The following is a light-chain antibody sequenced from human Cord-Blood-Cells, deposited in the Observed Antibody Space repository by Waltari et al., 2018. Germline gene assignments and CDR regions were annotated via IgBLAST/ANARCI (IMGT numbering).Light chain of an antibody. CDR3: QQSYSTPIT. V-gene: IGKV1-39*01. Sequence: DIQMTQSPSSLSASVGDRVTITCRASQSISSYLNWYQQKPGKAPKLLIYAASSLQSGVPSSFSGSGSGTDFTLTISSLQPVDFATYYCQQSYSTPITFGQGTRLEIK. CDR1: QSISSY. CDR2: AAS. J-gene: IGKJ5*01.